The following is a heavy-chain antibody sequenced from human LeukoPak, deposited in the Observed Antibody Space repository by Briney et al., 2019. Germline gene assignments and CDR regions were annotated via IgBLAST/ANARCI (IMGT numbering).Heavy chain of an antibody. CDR3: ASIDYYDSSGFDY. CDR2: IYYSGST. CDR1: GGSISSGGYY. Sequence: PSETLSLTCTVSGGSISSGGYYWCWIRQHPGKGLEWIGYIYYSGSTYYNPSLKSRVTISVDTSKNQFSLKLSSVTAADTAVYYCASIDYYDSSGFDYWGQGTLVTVSS. V-gene: IGHV4-31*03. D-gene: IGHD3-22*01. J-gene: IGHJ4*02.